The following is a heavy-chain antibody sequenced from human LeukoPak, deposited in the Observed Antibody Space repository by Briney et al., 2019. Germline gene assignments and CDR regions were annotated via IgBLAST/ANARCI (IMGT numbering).Heavy chain of an antibody. CDR2: IYQSEST. D-gene: IGHD2-15*01. CDR3: GRAAPRYCSGGSCPAYNWFDP. J-gene: IGHJ5*02. V-gene: IGHV4-30-2*01. Sequence: SETLSLTCAVSGXSISSGGYSWSWIRQPPGKGLECIVYIYQSESTYYSRSLKSRVTISVDRSKNQFSLKLSSVTAADTAVYYCGRAAPRYCSGGSCPAYNWFDPWGQGTLVTVSS. CDR1: GXSISSGGYS.